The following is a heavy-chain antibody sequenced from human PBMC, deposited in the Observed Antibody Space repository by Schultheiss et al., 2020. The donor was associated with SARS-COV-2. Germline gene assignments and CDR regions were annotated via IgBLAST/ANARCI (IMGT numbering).Heavy chain of an antibody. CDR1: GYSFTTYG. CDR2: ISPYNGNT. Sequence: ASVKVSCKASGYSFTTYGITWVRQDPGQGLEWMGWISPYNGNTFYAQKLQGRVIMTTDTSTSTVYMELSSLRSEDTAVYYCATGPALIAAAGSWSVWGQGTTVTVSS. D-gene: IGHD6-13*01. J-gene: IGHJ6*02. CDR3: ATGPALIAAAGSWSV. V-gene: IGHV1-18*04.